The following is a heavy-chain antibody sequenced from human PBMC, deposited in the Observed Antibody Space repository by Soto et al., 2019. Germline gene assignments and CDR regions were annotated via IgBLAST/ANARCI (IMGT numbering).Heavy chain of an antibody. V-gene: IGHV3-11*05. CDR2: ISSSTSHT. Sequence: QVQLVESGGGLVKPGGSLRLSCAVSGFTFSDYYMTWIRQAPGKGLEWVSYISSSTSHTNYADSVKGRFTTSRDNAKNSLFLPLTRLRAEDTAVYYCARGMGAAADNFDFWGQGTLVTVSS. CDR1: GFTFSDYY. J-gene: IGHJ4*02. D-gene: IGHD6-13*01. CDR3: ARGMGAAADNFDF.